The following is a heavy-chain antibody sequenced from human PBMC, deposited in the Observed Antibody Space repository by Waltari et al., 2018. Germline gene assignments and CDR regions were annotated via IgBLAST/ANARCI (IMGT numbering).Heavy chain of an antibody. J-gene: IGHJ4*02. CDR2: IYYSGST. CDR1: GGSISSSSYY. D-gene: IGHD3-22*01. CDR3: ASPSGYYFDY. Sequence: QLQLQESGPGLVKHSETLSLTCTVSGGSISSSSYYWGWIRQPPGKGLEWIGSIYYSGSTHYNPSLKSRVTISVDTSKNQFSLKLSSVTAADTAVYYCASPSGYYFDYWGQGTLVTVSS. V-gene: IGHV4-39*01.